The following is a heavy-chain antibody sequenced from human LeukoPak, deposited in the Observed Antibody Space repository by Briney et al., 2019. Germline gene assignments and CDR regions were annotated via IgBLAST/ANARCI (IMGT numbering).Heavy chain of an antibody. CDR3: AKGQELDDGVFDS. Sequence: GGSLRLSCAASGFTFSSYGMHWVRQAPGKGLEWVAVISYDGSNKYYADSVKGRFTISRDNSRQTLFLQMSSLRVEDTATYYCAKGQELDDGVFDSWGQGTLVTVSS. V-gene: IGHV3-30*18. D-gene: IGHD1-1*01. CDR1: GFTFSSYG. CDR2: ISYDGSNK. J-gene: IGHJ4*02.